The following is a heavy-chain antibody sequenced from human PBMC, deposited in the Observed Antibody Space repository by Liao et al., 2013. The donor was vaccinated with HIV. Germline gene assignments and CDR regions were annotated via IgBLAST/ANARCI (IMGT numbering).Heavy chain of an antibody. V-gene: IGHV4-34*01. CDR1: GGTFSGYY. CDR2: INQSGST. Sequence: QVQLQQWGAGPVKPSETLSLTCAVYGGTFSGYYWSWVRQSPGKGLEWIGDINQSGSTTYHLSLKSRVNISIDTSKTQFSLTLRSVTAADTAVYYCARARRPSDSWSRRMSYSYYYMDVWGKGTTVTVSS. J-gene: IGHJ6*03. CDR3: ARARRPSDSWSRRMSYSYYYMDV. D-gene: IGHD6-13*01.